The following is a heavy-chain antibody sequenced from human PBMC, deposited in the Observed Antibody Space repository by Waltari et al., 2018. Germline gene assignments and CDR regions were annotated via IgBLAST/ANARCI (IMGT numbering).Heavy chain of an antibody. J-gene: IGHJ4*02. CDR3: ARGGVVPPQFDY. D-gene: IGHD2-2*01. CDR1: GGTFSSYA. V-gene: IGHV1-69*09. Sequence: QVQLVQSGAEVKKPGSSVKVSCKASGGTFSSYAISWVRQAPGQGLEWLGRIIPMLGIANDAKKFQGRVTITAGKSTSTAYMELSSLRSEDTAVYYCARGGVVPPQFDYWGQGTLVTVSS. CDR2: IIPMLGIA.